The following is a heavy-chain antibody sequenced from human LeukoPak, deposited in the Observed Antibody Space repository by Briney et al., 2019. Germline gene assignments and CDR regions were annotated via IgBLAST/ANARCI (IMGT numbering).Heavy chain of an antibody. CDR3: AKDGGEYYDILTGYYPRLYYMDV. Sequence: GGSLRLSCAASGFTFSDYYMSWIRQAPGKGLEGVSYISSSGSTIYYADSVKGRFTISRDNAKNSLYLQMNSLRAEDTAVYYCAKDGGEYYDILTGYYPRLYYMDVWGKGTTVTISS. V-gene: IGHV3-11*01. CDR1: GFTFSDYY. CDR2: ISSSGSTI. D-gene: IGHD3-9*01. J-gene: IGHJ6*03.